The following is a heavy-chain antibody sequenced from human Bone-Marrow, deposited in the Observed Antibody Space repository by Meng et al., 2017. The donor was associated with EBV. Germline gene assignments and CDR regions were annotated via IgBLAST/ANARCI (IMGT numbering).Heavy chain of an antibody. V-gene: IGHV1-69*01. D-gene: IGHD2-15*01. J-gene: IGHJ5*02. CDR2: IIPLFGTT. CDR3: ARGDVVVEAATPPDR. CDR1: GTTFRSYP. Sequence: AEVKKPGSSWQVPCKASGTTFRSYPFTWVRQAPGQGLEWMGGIIPLFGTTDYAQNFQGRVTITADEVTSTVYMELASLRSDDTAVYFCARGDVVVEAATPPDRWGQGTLVTVSS.